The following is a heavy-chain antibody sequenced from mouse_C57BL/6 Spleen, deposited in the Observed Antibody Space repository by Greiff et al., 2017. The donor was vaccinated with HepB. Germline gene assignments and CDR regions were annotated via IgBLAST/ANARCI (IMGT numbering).Heavy chain of an antibody. D-gene: IGHD3-3*01. CDR3: ARDWRDGYYFDY. CDR1: GYSITSGYY. Sequence: VQLKESGPGLVKPSQSLSLTCSVTGYSITSGYYWNWIRQFPGNKLEWMGYISYDGSNNYNPSLKNRISITRDTSKNQFFLKLNSVTTEDTATYYCARDWRDGYYFDYWGQGTTLTVSS. V-gene: IGHV3-6*01. CDR2: ISYDGSN. J-gene: IGHJ2*01.